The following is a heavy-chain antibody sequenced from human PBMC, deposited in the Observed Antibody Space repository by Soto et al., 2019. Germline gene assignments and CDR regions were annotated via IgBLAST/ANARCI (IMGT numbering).Heavy chain of an antibody. Sequence: PGGSLRLSCAASGFTFSSYGMHWVRQAPGKGLEWVAVISYDGSNKYYADSVKGRFTIPRDNSKNTLYLQMNSLRAEDTAVYYCAKDGEDGGDGYNSESPYFDYWGQGTLVTVSS. CDR1: GFTFSSYG. CDR3: AKDGEDGGDGYNSESPYFDY. J-gene: IGHJ4*02. CDR2: ISYDGSNK. V-gene: IGHV3-30*18. D-gene: IGHD5-12*01.